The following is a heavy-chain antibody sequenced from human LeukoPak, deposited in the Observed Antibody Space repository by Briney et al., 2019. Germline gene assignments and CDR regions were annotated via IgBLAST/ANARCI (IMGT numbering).Heavy chain of an antibody. CDR1: GYTFTSYD. Sequence: ASVKVSCKASGYTFTSYDINWVRQATGQGLEWMGWMNPNSGNTGYAQKFQGRVTITADESTSTAYMELSSLRSEDTAVYYCARGRVTIFGVVTGGPLYYFDYWGQGTLVTVSS. V-gene: IGHV1-8*01. J-gene: IGHJ4*02. CDR2: MNPNSGNT. CDR3: ARGRVTIFGVVTGGPLYYFDY. D-gene: IGHD3-3*01.